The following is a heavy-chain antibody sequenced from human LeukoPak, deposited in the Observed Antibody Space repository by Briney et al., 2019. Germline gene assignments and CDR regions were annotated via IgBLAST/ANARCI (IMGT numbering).Heavy chain of an antibody. Sequence: SETLSLTCAVYGGSISSYYWSWIRQPPGKGLEWIGYIYYSGSTNYNPSLKSRVTISVDTSKNQFSLKLSSVTAADTAVYYCARGVDYYGSGSYYDAFDIWGQGTMVTVSS. CDR3: ARGVDYYGSGSYYDAFDI. D-gene: IGHD3-10*01. V-gene: IGHV4-59*01. CDR2: IYYSGST. J-gene: IGHJ3*02. CDR1: GGSISSYY.